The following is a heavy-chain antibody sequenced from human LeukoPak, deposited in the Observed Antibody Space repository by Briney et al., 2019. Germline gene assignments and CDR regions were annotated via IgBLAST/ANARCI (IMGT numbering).Heavy chain of an antibody. CDR2: ITSSGGST. CDR1: GFNFSKYA. J-gene: IGHJ4*02. V-gene: IGHV3-23*01. CDR3: AKRAEDDFYFDY. Sequence: GGSQRLSCVPYGFNFSKYAMTWVRQAPVKGLEWVSSITSSGGSTYYADSVKGRFTISRDNSKNTLYLQMNSLRAEDTAVYYCAKRAEDDFYFDYWGQGTLVTVSS. D-gene: IGHD2-21*02.